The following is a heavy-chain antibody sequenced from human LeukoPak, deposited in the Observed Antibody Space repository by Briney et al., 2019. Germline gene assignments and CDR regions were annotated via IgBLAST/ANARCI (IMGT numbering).Heavy chain of an antibody. CDR1: GFTFSSYG. J-gene: IGHJ4*02. CDR3: AKDGSSSWYVVFDY. CDR2: IRYDGSNK. V-gene: IGHV3-30*02. Sequence: GGSLRLSCAASGFTFSSYGMHWVRQAPGKGLEWVAFIRYDGSNKYYADSVKGRFTISRDNSKNTLYLQMNSLRAEDTAVYYCAKDGSSSWYVVFDYWGQGTLVTVSS. D-gene: IGHD6-13*01.